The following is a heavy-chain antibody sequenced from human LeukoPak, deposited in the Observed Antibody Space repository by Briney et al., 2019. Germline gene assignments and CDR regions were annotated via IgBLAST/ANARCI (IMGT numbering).Heavy chain of an antibody. Sequence: GGSLRLSCAASGFTFSSYWMSWVRQAPGKGLEWVANIKKDGSEKYYVDSVKGRFTISRDNAKTSLYLHMNSLRAEDTAVYYCARRAGAYSHPYDYWGQGTLVIVSS. CDR2: IKKDGSEK. CDR3: ARRAGAYSHPYDY. J-gene: IGHJ4*02. D-gene: IGHD4/OR15-4a*01. V-gene: IGHV3-7*01. CDR1: GFTFSSYW.